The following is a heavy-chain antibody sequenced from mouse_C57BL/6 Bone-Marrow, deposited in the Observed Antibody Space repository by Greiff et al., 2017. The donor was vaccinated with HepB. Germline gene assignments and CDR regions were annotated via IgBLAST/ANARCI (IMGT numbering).Heavy chain of an antibody. J-gene: IGHJ4*01. CDR3: ARYCYGSSFYYAMDY. CDR1: GYTFTSYG. D-gene: IGHD1-1*01. V-gene: IGHV1-81*01. Sequence: QVQLQQSGAELARPGASVKLSCKASGYTFTSYGISWVKQRTGQGLEWIGEIYPRSGNTYYNEKFKGKATLTADKSSSTAYMELRSLTSEDSAVYFCARYCYGSSFYYAMDYWGQGTSVTVSS. CDR2: IYPRSGNT.